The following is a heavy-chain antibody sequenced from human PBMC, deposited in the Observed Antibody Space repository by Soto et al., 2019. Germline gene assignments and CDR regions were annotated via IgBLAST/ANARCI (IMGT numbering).Heavy chain of an antibody. V-gene: IGHV3-30*18. Sequence: GESLKISCAASGFTFSSYGMHWVRQAPGKGLEWVAVISYDGSNKYYADSVKGRFTISRDNSKNTLYLQMNSLRAEDTAVYYCAKGPKSSAFDIWGQGTMVTVS. J-gene: IGHJ3*02. CDR1: GFTFSSYG. CDR3: AKGPKSSAFDI. CDR2: ISYDGSNK. D-gene: IGHD6-6*01.